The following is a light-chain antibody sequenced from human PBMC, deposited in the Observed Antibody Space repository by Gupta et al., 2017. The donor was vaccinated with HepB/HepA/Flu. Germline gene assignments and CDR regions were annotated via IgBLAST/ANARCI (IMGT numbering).Light chain of an antibody. CDR1: SSDVGNYNF. Sequence: QSALTQSASVSGSPGQSITISCTGTSSDVGNYNFVSWFQQYPGKAPKLMICEVTKRPSGVSSRFSGSKSGNTASLTISGLQAEDEADYYCCSYAGSGTVIFGGGTKLTVL. CDR3: CSYAGSGTVI. J-gene: IGLJ2*01. CDR2: EVT. V-gene: IGLV2-23*02.